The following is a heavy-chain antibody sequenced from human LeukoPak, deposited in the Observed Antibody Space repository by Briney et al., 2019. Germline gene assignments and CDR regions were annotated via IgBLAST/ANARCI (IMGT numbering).Heavy chain of an antibody. V-gene: IGHV3-33*08. D-gene: IGHD3-3*01. CDR3: ARDLHTYYDFWSGSGY. CDR2: IWYDGSNK. Sequence: PGGSLRLSCAASGFTFSNYAIHWVRQAPGKGLEWVAVIWYDGSNKYYADSVKGRFTISRDNSKNTLCLQMNSLRAEGTAVYYCARDLHTYYDFWSGSGYWGQGTLVTVSS. J-gene: IGHJ4*02. CDR1: GFTFSNYA.